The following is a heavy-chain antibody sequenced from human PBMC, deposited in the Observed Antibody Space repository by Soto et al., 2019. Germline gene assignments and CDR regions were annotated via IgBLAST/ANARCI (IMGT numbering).Heavy chain of an antibody. CDR1: GYTFSNFG. CDR2: LNTYNGNT. J-gene: IGHJ4*02. CDR3: ARGPDPTYFDF. V-gene: IGHV1-18*01. Sequence: QVQLVQSGAEVKKPGASLRVSCKASGYTFSNFGIRWVRQAPGQGLEWMGWLNTYNGNTNFAVKFQGRVTMTTDTSTSTAYMDLRSLTSDDTAVYYCARGPDPTYFDFWGQGTLVTVSS.